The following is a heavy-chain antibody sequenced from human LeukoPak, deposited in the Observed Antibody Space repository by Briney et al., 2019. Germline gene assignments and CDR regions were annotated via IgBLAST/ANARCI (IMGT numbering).Heavy chain of an antibody. CDR1: GGSISSYY. Sequence: PSETLSLTCTVSGGSISSYYWSWIRQPPGKGLEWIGYIYYSGSTNYNPSLKSRVTISVDTSKNQFSLKLSSVTAAGTAVYYCARDTNLRDSFDIWGQGTMVTVSS. CDR2: IYYSGST. CDR3: ARDTNLRDSFDI. J-gene: IGHJ3*02. V-gene: IGHV4-59*01. D-gene: IGHD2-8*01.